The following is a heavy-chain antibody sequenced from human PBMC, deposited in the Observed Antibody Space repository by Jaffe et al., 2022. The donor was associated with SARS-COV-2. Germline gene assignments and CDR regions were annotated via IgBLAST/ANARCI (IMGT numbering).Heavy chain of an antibody. CDR2: IITDGSGT. V-gene: IGHV3-74*01. J-gene: IGHJ4*02. CDR1: GFTFNNYW. D-gene: IGHD5-18*01. CDR3: ARGLGYTYAFDY. Sequence: EVQLVESGGGLVQPGGSLRLSCAASGFTFNNYWMHWVRRAPGEGLVWVSRIITDGSGTNYADSVKGRFTVSRDNTKNTLYLQMNSLRAEDTAVYFCARGLGYTYAFDYWGQGTLVTVSS.